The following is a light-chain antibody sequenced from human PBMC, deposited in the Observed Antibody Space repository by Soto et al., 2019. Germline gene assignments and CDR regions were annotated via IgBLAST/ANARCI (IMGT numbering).Light chain of an antibody. V-gene: IGLV4-69*01. Sequence: QAVVTQSPSASASLGASVKLTCTLSSGHSNYAIAWHQQQPERGPRFLMKINRDGSHNKGDGIPDRFSGSISGAERYLTISSLQSEDEADYYCQTWGAGIRVFGGGTKVTVL. J-gene: IGLJ3*02. CDR1: SGHSNYA. CDR3: QTWGAGIRV. CDR2: INRDGSH.